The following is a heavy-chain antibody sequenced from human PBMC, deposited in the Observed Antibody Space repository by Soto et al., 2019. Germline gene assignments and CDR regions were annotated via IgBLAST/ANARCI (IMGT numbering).Heavy chain of an antibody. J-gene: IGHJ4*02. D-gene: IGHD3-9*01. CDR2: TSYTGNT. V-gene: IGHV4-59*01. CDR3: ARTTAVPNTLRSRYFFDF. CDR1: GGSITSYH. Sequence: PSETLCLTCIVSGGSITSYHWSWIWQFPGKGLEWIAHTSYTGNTNYNPSLQSRVTISIDMSKNQFSLRLRSVTDADTALYYSARTTAVPNTLRSRYFFDFWGQGTLVTVSS.